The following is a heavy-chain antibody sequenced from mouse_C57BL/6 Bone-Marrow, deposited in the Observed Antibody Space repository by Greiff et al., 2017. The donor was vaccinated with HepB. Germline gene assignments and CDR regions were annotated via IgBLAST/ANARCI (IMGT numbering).Heavy chain of an antibody. CDR1: GFTFSSYT. CDR2: ISGGGGNT. D-gene: IGHD1-1*01. CDR3: ARSDYYGSSYVASWFAY. V-gene: IGHV5-9*01. J-gene: IGHJ3*01. Sequence: EVQLVESGGGLVKPGGSLKLSCAASGFTFSSYTMSWVRQTPEKRLEWVATISGGGGNTYYPDSVKGRFTISRDNAKNTLYLQMSSLRSEDTALYYCARSDYYGSSYVASWFAYWGQGTLVTVSA.